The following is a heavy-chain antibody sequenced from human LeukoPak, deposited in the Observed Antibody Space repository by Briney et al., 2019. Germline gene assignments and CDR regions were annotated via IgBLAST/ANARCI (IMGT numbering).Heavy chain of an antibody. V-gene: IGHV3-7*01. J-gene: IGHJ6*03. D-gene: IGHD2-21*02. CDR3: ARDRGYCGGDCYVPYYYYYMDV. CDR2: IKQDGSDK. CDR1: GFTFSSYW. Sequence: GGSLRLSCAASGFTFSSYWMSWVRQAPGKGLEWVANIKQDGSDKYYVDSVKGRFTISRDNAKNSLYLQMNSLRAEDTAVYYCARDRGYCGGDCYVPYYYYYMDVWGKGTTVTISS.